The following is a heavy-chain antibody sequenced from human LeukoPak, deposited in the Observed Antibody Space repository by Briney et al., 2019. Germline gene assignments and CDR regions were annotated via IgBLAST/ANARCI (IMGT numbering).Heavy chain of an antibody. CDR1: GGSISSSSYY. J-gene: IGHJ5*02. Sequence: SETLSLTCTVSGGSISSSSYYWGWIRQPPGKGLEWIGSIYYSGSTYYNPSLKSRVTISVDTSKNQFSLKLSSVTAADTAVYYCARESELLWFGTSTPRNWFDPWAREPWSPSPQ. CDR3: ARESELLWFGTSTPRNWFDP. D-gene: IGHD3-10*01. V-gene: IGHV4-39*07. CDR2: IYYSGST.